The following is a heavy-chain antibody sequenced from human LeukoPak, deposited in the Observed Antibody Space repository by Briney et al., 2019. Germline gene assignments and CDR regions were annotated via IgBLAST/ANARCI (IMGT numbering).Heavy chain of an antibody. CDR2: ISAYNGNT. CDR3: ARDGPLYGSGSFWFDP. Sequence: ASVKVSCKASGYTFTSYGISWVRQAPGQGLEWMGWISAYNGNTNYAQKLQGRVTMTTDTSTSTAYMGLRSLRSDDTAVYYCARDGPLYGSGSFWFDPWGQGTLVTVSS. D-gene: IGHD3-10*01. J-gene: IGHJ5*02. CDR1: GYTFTSYG. V-gene: IGHV1-18*01.